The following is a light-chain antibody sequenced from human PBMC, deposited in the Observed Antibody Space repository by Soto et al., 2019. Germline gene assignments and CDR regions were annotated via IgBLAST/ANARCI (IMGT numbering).Light chain of an antibody. CDR3: QQCYSSPPWT. CDR2: AAS. Sequence: DIQMTQSPSSLSASVGDRVTITCRASQSIVTYLNWYHQKPGQAPKLLIYAASNLQSGVPSRFSGSGSGTDFTLTISSLQPEDFATYYCQQCYSSPPWTFGQGTRWIS. V-gene: IGKV1-39*01. J-gene: IGKJ1*01. CDR1: QSIVTY.